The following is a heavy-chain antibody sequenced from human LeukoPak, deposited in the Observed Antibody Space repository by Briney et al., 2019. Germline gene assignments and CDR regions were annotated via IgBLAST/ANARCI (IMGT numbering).Heavy chain of an antibody. J-gene: IGHJ5*02. V-gene: IGHV4-34*01. D-gene: IGHD2-8*01. CDR2: IYYSGST. CDR3: ARGGPPNNGVWSDP. Sequence: SETLSLTCAVYGGSFSGYYWSWIRQPPGKGLEWIGSIYYSGSTYYNPSLKSRVTISVDTSKNQFSLKLSSVTAADTAVYYCARGGPPNNGVWSDPWGQGTLVTVSS. CDR1: GGSFSGYY.